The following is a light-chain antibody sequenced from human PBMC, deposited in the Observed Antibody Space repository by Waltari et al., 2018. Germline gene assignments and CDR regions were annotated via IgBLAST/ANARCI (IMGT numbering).Light chain of an antibody. J-gene: IGLJ2*01. V-gene: IGLV4-69*01. Sequence: QPVLTQSPSASASLGPSVTLTCTLRSGHRPSATAWPLPQPEKGPRFVMKLNSDGSHNRGDGIPDRFSGSSSGAERFLTISSLQSEDEADYYCQTWGTGIHVVFGGGTKLTVL. CDR1: SGHRPSA. CDR3: QTWGTGIHVV. CDR2: LNSDGSH.